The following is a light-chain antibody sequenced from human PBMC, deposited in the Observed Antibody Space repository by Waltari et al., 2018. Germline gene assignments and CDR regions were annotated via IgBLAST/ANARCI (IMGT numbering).Light chain of an antibody. J-gene: IGKJ1*01. Sequence: DIVMTQSPLSLPVTPGEPASISCRSSQSLLHSNGYTYLEWYVQKPGQSPQLLIYSVSNRASGGPDRFSGSGSGTDFTLKISRVEAEDVGVYYCMQALLAPRTFGQGTKVEIK. CDR2: SVS. CDR3: MQALLAPRT. CDR1: QSLLHSNGYTY. V-gene: IGKV2-28*01.